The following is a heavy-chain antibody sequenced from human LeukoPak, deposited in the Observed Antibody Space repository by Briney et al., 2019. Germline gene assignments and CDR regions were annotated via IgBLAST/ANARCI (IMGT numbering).Heavy chain of an antibody. CDR2: IYYSGST. V-gene: IGHV4-59*12. CDR1: GGSISSYY. Sequence: SETLSLTCTVSGGSISSYYWSWIRQPPGKGLEWIAYIYYSGSTNYNPSLKSRVTISVDTSKNQFSLKLSSVTAADTAVYYCARVWAVTTALAPFDYWGQGTLVTVSS. D-gene: IGHD4-17*01. CDR3: ARVWAVTTALAPFDY. J-gene: IGHJ4*02.